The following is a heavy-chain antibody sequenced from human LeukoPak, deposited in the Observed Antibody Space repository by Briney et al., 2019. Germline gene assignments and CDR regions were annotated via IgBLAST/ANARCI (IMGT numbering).Heavy chain of an antibody. Sequence: GGSLRLSCAASGFTFSSNDMSWVRKAPGKGMDWVSVIYRDGSSYYAESVKGRFTISRDNSKNTLYIQMNSLRAEDTAVYYCARSFYDILIGYYQYFDYWGQGTLVTVSS. CDR3: ARSFYDILIGYYQYFDY. V-gene: IGHV3-66*01. D-gene: IGHD3-9*01. CDR2: IYRDGSS. CDR1: GFTFSSND. J-gene: IGHJ4*02.